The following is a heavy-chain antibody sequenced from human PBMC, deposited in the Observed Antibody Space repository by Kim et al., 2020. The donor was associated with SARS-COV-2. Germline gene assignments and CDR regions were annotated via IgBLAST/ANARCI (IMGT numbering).Heavy chain of an antibody. V-gene: IGHV3-11*06. CDR2: ISSSSSYT. CDR3: ARRVREAAGIGAVWFDP. CDR1: GFTFSDYY. D-gene: IGHD6-13*01. Sequence: GGSLRLSCAASGFTFSDYYMSWIRQAPGKGLEWVSYISSSSSYTNYADSVKGRFTISRDNAKNSLYLQMNSLRAEDTAVYYCARRVREAAGIGAVWFDPWGQGTLVTVSS. J-gene: IGHJ5*02.